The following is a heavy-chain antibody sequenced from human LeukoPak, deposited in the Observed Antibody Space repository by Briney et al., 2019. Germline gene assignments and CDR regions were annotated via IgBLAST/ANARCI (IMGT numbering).Heavy chain of an antibody. D-gene: IGHD5-24*01. V-gene: IGHV3-48*03. J-gene: IGHJ4*02. CDR1: GFTFSSYE. Sequence: PGGSPRLSCAASGFTFSSYEMNWVRQAPGKGLEWVSYISSSGSTIYYADSVKGRFTISRDNAKNSLYLQMNSLRAEDTAVYYCARAPRRDGYNYRFDYWGQGTLVTVSS. CDR3: ARAPRRDGYNYRFDY. CDR2: ISSSGSTI.